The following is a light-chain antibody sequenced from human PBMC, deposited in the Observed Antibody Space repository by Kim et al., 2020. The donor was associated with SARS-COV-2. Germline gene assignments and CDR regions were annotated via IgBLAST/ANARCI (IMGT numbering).Light chain of an antibody. CDR2: DAY. CDR3: QQYNSYPWT. CDR1: QSISSW. Sequence: ASVGDSVTITCRASQSISSWLAWYQQQAGKAPKLLIYDAYSLESGVPARFSGSGSETEFTLTLSSLQHDDFATYYCQQYNSYPWTFGQGTKVDIK. J-gene: IGKJ1*01. V-gene: IGKV1-5*01.